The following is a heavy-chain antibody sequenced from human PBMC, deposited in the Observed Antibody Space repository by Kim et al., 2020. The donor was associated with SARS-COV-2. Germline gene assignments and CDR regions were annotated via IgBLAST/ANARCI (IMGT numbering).Heavy chain of an antibody. CDR1: GFTFNSHA. D-gene: IGHD2-2*03. CDR2: IGGSGDYT. CDR3: SRGPQYSVYPNGYVYY. Sequence: GGSLRLSCTASGFTFNSHAISWVRQAPGKGLQWVSAIGGSGDYTYYSDSVKGRFTISRDNSRNMLFLQMNSLGAEDTGLYFCSRGPQYSVYPNGYVYYWG. V-gene: IGHV3-23*01. J-gene: IGHJ4*01.